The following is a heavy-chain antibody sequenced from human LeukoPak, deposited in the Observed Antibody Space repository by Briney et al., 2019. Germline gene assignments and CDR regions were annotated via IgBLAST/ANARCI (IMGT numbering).Heavy chain of an antibody. CDR1: GGSISSYY. CDR2: IYYSGST. Sequence: SETLSLTCTVSGGSISSYYWSWIRQPPGKGLEWMGNIYYSGSTNYNSSLKSRVTISVDTSKNQISLRLSSMTAADTAVYYCAILPTVWGKGTLVTVSS. V-gene: IGHV4-59*01. J-gene: IGHJ4*02. CDR3: AILPTV. D-gene: IGHD1-14*01.